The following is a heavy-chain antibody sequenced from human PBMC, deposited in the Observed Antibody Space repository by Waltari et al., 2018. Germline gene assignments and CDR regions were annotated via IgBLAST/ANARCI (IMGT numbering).Heavy chain of an antibody. CDR2: IYHSGST. CDR1: GGPISSGGYY. J-gene: IGHJ4*02. CDR3: ARASGYSYGHDYFDY. V-gene: IGHV4-30-2*01. D-gene: IGHD5-18*01. Sequence: QVQLQESGPGLVKPSQTLSLPCTVSGGPISSGGYYWSWIRPPPGKGLEWIGYIYHSGSTYYNPSLKSRVTISVDRSKNQFSLKLSSVTAADTAVYYCARASGYSYGHDYFDYWGQGTLVTVSS.